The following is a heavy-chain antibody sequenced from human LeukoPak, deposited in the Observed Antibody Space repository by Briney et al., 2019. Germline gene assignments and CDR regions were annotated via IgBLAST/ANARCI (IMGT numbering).Heavy chain of an antibody. J-gene: IGHJ6*03. CDR2: MNTNSGNT. V-gene: IGHV1-8*01. CDR1: GYTFTSYD. D-gene: IGHD1-26*01. Sequence: ASVKVSCKASGYTFTSYDINWVRRATGQGLEWMGWMNTNSGNTGYAQKFQGRVTMTRNTSISTAYMELSSLRSEDTAVYYCARGGLGGVGATEYYYYYYMDVWGKGTTVTVSS. CDR3: ARGGLGGVGATEYYYYYYMDV.